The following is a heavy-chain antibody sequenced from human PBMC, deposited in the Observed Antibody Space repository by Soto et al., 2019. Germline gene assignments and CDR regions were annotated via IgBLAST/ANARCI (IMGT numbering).Heavy chain of an antibody. CDR3: AKVLLTYTSGWYRPHFDY. CDR2: VSNDGSNK. D-gene: IGHD6-19*01. CDR1: GFTFSSYV. V-gene: IGHV3-30*18. Sequence: QVQLVESGGGVVQPGRSLRLSCAASGFTFSSYVMHWVRQAPGKGLEWVAVVSNDGSNKDYADSVKGRFTISRDNSKNTLYLQMNSLRAEDTAVYYCAKVLLTYTSGWYRPHFDYWGQGTLVTVSS. J-gene: IGHJ4*02.